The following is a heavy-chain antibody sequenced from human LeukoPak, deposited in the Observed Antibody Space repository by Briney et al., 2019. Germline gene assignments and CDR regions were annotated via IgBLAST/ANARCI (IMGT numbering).Heavy chain of an antibody. Sequence: GSSVKVSCKASGGTFSSYAISWVRQAPGQGLEWMGGIIPIFGTANYAQKFQGRVTITADESTSTAYMELSGLRSEDTAVYYCARDSPAARNAFDIWGQGTMVTVSS. CDR2: IIPIFGTA. CDR3: ARDSPAARNAFDI. J-gene: IGHJ3*02. CDR1: GGTFSSYA. V-gene: IGHV1-69*01. D-gene: IGHD2-2*01.